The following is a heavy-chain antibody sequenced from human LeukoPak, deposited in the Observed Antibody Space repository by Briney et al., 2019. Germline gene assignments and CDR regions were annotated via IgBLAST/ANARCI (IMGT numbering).Heavy chain of an antibody. CDR2: IIPIFGTA. Sequence: GASVKVSCTASGGTFSSYAISWVRQAPGQGLEWMGGIIPIFGTANYAQKFQGRVTITADDSTSAAYMELSSLRSEDTAVYYCARGLGSYCSSTSCPFDYWGQGTLVTVSS. V-gene: IGHV1-69*13. D-gene: IGHD2-2*01. CDR1: GGTFSSYA. CDR3: ARGLGSYCSSTSCPFDY. J-gene: IGHJ4*02.